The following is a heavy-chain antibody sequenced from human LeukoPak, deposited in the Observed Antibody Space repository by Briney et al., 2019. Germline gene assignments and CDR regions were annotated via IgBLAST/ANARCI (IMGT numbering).Heavy chain of an antibody. J-gene: IGHJ5*02. CDR2: ISGSGGST. CDR1: GFTFSTYA. V-gene: IGHV3-23*01. CDR3: AKGRSDSSGYHA. D-gene: IGHD3-22*01. Sequence: GGSLRLSCAASGFTFSTYAMNWVRQAPGKGLEWVSAISGSGGSTYYADSVKGRFTISRDNSKNTLYLQMNSLRAEDTAVYYCAKGRSDSSGYHAWGQGTLVTVSS.